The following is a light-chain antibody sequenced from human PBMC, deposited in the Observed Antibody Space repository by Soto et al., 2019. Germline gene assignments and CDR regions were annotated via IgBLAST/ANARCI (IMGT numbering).Light chain of an antibody. Sequence: SALTQPASVSGSPGQSIAISSTGTSSDVGSHDLVSWYQQQSGKVPKLIIYDVSSRPSGVSNRFSGSKSGNTASLTISGLQAEDEADYYCSSFTSTTTYVFGTGTKVTVL. J-gene: IGLJ1*01. CDR3: SSFTSTTTYV. CDR1: SSDVGSHDL. CDR2: DVS. V-gene: IGLV2-14*02.